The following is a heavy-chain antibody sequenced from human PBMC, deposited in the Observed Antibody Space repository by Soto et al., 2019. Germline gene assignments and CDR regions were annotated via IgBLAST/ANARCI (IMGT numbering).Heavy chain of an antibody. D-gene: IGHD6-6*01. J-gene: IGHJ4*02. CDR2: IYYSGST. Sequence: SETLSLTCTVSGGSISSGGYYWSWIRQHPGKGLEWIGYIYYSGSTYYNPSLKSRVTISVDTSKNQFSLKLSSVTAADTAVYYCARVAARPFPYYFDYWGQGTLVTVSS. CDR3: ARVAARPFPYYFDY. CDR1: GGSISSGGYY. V-gene: IGHV4-31*03.